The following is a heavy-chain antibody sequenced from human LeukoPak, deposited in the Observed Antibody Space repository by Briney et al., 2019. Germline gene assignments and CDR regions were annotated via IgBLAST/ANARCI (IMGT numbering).Heavy chain of an antibody. J-gene: IGHJ4*02. V-gene: IGHV1-18*04. D-gene: IGHD6-19*01. Sequence: ASVKVSCKASGYTFTGYYMHWVRQAPGQGLEWMGWISSYNGNTNYAQKLQGRVTVTTDTSTSTAYMELRSLRSDDTAVYYCARVTVSGTSFDYWGQGTLVTVSS. CDR3: ARVTVSGTSFDY. CDR1: GYTFTGYY. CDR2: ISSYNGNT.